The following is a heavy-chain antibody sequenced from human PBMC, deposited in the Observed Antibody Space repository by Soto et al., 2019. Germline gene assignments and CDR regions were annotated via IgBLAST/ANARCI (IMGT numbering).Heavy chain of an antibody. Sequence: EVQLLESGGGLVQPGGSLRLSCAASGFTLSRQAMSWVRQAPGKGLEWFSAISASGARTYYADSVMGRFSISRDTSKNTLYLQINTLRVEDTAVYYCAKDQPPGYSVDCAVGYYFHFWGQGTLVTVSS. D-gene: IGHD5-12*01. CDR2: ISASGART. V-gene: IGHV3-23*01. CDR3: AKDQPPGYSVDCAVGYYFHF. CDR1: GFTLSRQA. J-gene: IGHJ4*02.